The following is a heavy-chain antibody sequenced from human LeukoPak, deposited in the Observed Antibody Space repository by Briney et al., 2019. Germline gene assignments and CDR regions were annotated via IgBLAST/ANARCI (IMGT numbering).Heavy chain of an antibody. CDR3: AREGFQVGSTRWFDP. J-gene: IGHJ5*02. CDR2: IIPIFGTA. CDR1: GGTFSSYA. V-gene: IGHV1-69*13. Sequence: GASVKVSCKASGGTFSSYAISWVRQAPGQGLEWMGGIIPIFGTANYAQKFQGRVTITADESTSTAYMELSSLRSEDTAVYYSAREGFQVGSTRWFDPWGQGTLVTVSS. D-gene: IGHD1-26*01.